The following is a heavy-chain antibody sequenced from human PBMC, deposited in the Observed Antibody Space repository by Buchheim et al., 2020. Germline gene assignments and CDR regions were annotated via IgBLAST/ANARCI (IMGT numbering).Heavy chain of an antibody. D-gene: IGHD2-8*01. CDR1: GFTFSSYG. J-gene: IGHJ4*02. Sequence: QVQLVESGGGVVQPGRSLRLSCAASGFTFSSYGMHWVRQAPGKGLEWVAVIWYDGSNKYYADSVKGRFTISRDNSKNTLYLQMNSLRAEDTAVYYCARDQGYCTNGVCAVDYWGQGTL. CDR3: ARDQGYCTNGVCAVDY. CDR2: IWYDGSNK. V-gene: IGHV3-33*01.